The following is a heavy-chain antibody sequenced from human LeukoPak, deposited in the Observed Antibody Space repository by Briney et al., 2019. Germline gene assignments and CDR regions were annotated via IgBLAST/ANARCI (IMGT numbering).Heavy chain of an antibody. CDR2: IYDNGNT. CDR1: GGPLSAYY. CDR3: ATGETGSTLGGY. V-gene: IGHV4-59*01. D-gene: IGHD1-1*01. J-gene: IGHJ4*02. Sequence: PSETLSLTCTVSGGPLSAYYWTWIRQPPGKGLEWIGYIYDNGNTNYNPSLKSRVTISVDTSKNQISLKLTSVTAADTAVYYCATGETGSTLGGYWGQGTLVTVSS.